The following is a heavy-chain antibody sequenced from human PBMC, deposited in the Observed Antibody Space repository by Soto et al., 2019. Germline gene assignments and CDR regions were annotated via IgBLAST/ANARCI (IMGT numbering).Heavy chain of an antibody. V-gene: IGHV1-18*01. D-gene: IGHD2-2*02. CDR3: ARVKVPAAILGAFDL. CDR1: GYTFSTYG. Sequence: GASVKVSCKASGYTFSTYGITWVRQAPGQGLDWMGWINPIKGDTNSAAIFQDRVTMTTDTSTRTAYMELRSLKSGDTAVYYCARVKVPAAILGAFDLWGQGTLVTVSS. J-gene: IGHJ3*01. CDR2: INPIKGDT.